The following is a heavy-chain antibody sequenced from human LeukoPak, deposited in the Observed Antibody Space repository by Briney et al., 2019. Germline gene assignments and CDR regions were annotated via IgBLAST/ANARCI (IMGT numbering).Heavy chain of an antibody. J-gene: IGHJ3*02. CDR1: GFTFSDYY. CDR2: ISSSGSTI. V-gene: IGHV3-11*01. D-gene: IGHD3-10*01. CDR3: ARGSGYYGSGSSDDAFDI. Sequence: GGSLRLSCAASGFTFSDYYMSWIRQAPGKGLEWVSYISSSGSTIYYADSVKGRFTISRDNAKTSLYLQMNSLRAEDTAVYYCARGSGYYGSGSSDDAFDIWGQGTMVTVSS.